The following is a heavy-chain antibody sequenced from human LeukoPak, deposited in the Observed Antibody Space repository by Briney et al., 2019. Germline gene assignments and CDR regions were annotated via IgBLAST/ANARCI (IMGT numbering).Heavy chain of an antibody. D-gene: IGHD5-24*01. CDR2: IIPIFGTA. J-gene: IGHJ4*02. V-gene: IGHV1-69*13. Sequence: SVKVSCKASGGTFSSYAISWVRQAPGQGLEWMGGIIPIFGTANYAQKFQGRVTITADESTSTAYMELSSLRSEDTAVYYCARGRWLQFRHYFDYWGQGTLVTVSS. CDR1: GGTFSSYA. CDR3: ARGRWLQFRHYFDY.